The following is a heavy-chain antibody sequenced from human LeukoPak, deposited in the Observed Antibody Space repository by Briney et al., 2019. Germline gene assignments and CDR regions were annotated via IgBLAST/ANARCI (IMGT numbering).Heavy chain of an antibody. D-gene: IGHD5-12*01. Sequence: ASVKVSCKASGYTFTGYYMHWVRQAPGQGLEWMGWINTNTGNPTYAQGFTGRFVFSLDTSVSTAYLQISSLKAEDTAVYYCARDSSGILYGGPEYYFDYWGQGTLVTVSS. V-gene: IGHV7-4-1*02. CDR3: ARDSSGILYGGPEYYFDY. CDR1: GYTFTGYY. CDR2: INTNTGNP. J-gene: IGHJ4*02.